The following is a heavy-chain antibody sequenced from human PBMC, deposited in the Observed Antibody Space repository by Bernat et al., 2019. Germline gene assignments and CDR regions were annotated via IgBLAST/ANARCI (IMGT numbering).Heavy chain of an antibody. CDR3: ARGIGYYDFWSGYYRLDY. V-gene: IGHV3-30-3*01. Sequence: QVQLVESGGGVVQPGRSLRLSCEVSGFTFSSYAMHWVRQAPGKGLEGVAVISYDGSNKYYADSVKGRFTISRDNSKNTLYLQMNSLSAEDTAVYYCARGIGYYDFWSGYYRLDYWGQGTLVTVSS. D-gene: IGHD3-3*01. J-gene: IGHJ4*02. CDR2: ISYDGSNK. CDR1: GFTFSSYA.